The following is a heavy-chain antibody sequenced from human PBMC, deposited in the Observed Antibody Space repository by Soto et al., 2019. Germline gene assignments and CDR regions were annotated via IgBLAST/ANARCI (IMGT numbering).Heavy chain of an antibody. V-gene: IGHV3-23*01. CDR3: AKTGGYSSSGSYYDYFGMAV. CDR1: GFTFKNYD. J-gene: IGHJ6*02. D-gene: IGHD5-12*01. CDR2: ISHSGST. Sequence: VGSLRLSCAASGFTFKNYDMSWVRQAPGKGLEWVSVISHSGSTYYADSLKGRLTISRDNSKNTLYLQMNTLRAEDTAVYYCAKTGGYSSSGSYYDYFGMAVCGQGTTVTVSS.